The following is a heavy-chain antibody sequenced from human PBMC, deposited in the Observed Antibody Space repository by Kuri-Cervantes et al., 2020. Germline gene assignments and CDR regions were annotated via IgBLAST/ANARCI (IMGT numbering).Heavy chain of an antibody. CDR3: AGKWLIDAFDI. V-gene: IGHV3-13*01. CDR1: GFTFSSYD. J-gene: IGHJ3*02. Sequence: GGSLRLSCAASGFTFSSYDMHWVRQATGKGLEWVSAIGTAGDTYYPGSVKGRFTISRENAKNSLYLQMNSLRAEDTAVYYCAGKWLIDAFDIWGQGTMVTVSS. CDR2: IGTAGDT. D-gene: IGHD5-12*01.